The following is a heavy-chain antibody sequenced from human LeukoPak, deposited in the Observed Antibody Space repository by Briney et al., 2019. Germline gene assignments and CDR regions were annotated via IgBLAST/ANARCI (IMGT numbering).Heavy chain of an antibody. D-gene: IGHD2/OR15-2a*01. J-gene: IGHJ3*02. Sequence: PSETLSLTCTVSGGSISSYISSSFWSWIRQPPGQGLEWIGYINYSGSTTYSPSLKSRVSMPIDTSKNRFSLKLNSVTAAVTAVYYCARLALSTVGAFDIWGQGAMVTVSS. CDR3: ARLALSTVGAFDI. CDR1: GGSISSYISSSF. CDR2: INYSGST. V-gene: IGHV4-61*03.